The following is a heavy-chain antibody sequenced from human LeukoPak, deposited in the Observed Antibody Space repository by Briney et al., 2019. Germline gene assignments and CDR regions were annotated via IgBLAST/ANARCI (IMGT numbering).Heavy chain of an antibody. CDR1: EFTFSSSW. V-gene: IGHV3-48*01. J-gene: IGHJ4*02. CDR2: MSSSSSTI. D-gene: IGHD1-1*01. CDR3: AKERSNWNGDIDY. Sequence: AGGSLRLSCAASEFTFSSSWMTWVRQAPGKGLEWVSFMSSSSSTIYYADSVKGRFTISRGNAKNSLYLQMNSLRAEDTAVYYCAKERSNWNGDIDYWGQGTLVTVSS.